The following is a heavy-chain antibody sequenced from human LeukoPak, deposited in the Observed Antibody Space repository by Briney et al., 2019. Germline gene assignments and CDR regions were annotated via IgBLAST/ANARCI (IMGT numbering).Heavy chain of an antibody. CDR1: GGSVCYNY. V-gene: IGHV3-53*01. CDR2: LSSGGIT. J-gene: IGHJ4*02. D-gene: IGHD2-2*01. Sequence: GGSLRLSCVVSGGSVCYNYMSWVRQAPGKALEFVSVLSSGGITYYADSVKGRFTITRDNSKNTLSLEMNTLRADDAAVYYCHICGFWGQGTLVTVSS. CDR3: HICGF.